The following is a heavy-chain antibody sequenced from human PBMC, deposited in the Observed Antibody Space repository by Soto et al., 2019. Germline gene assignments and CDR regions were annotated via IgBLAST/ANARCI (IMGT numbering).Heavy chain of an antibody. V-gene: IGHV4-59*01. J-gene: IGHJ6*02. CDR3: ARLQGHYYYYGMDV. CDR1: GGSISSYY. CDR2: IYYSGST. D-gene: IGHD4-4*01. Sequence: SETLSLTCTVSGGSISSYYWSWIRQPPGKGLEWIGYIYYSGSTNYNPSLKSRVTISVDTSKNQFSLKLSSVTAADTAVYYCARLQGHYYYYGMDVWGQGTTVTVSS.